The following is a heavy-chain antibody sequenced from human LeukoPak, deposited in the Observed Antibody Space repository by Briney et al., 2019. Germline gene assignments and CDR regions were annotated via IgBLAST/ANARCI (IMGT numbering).Heavy chain of an antibody. CDR1: GFTFSSYA. Sequence: GGSLRLSCAASGFTFSSYAMSWVRQAPGKGLEWDSRISGSGGSTYYADSVKGRFTISRDNSKNTLYLQMNSLRAEDTAVYYCAKWGTMVRGVSNWFDPWGQGTLVTVSS. D-gene: IGHD3-10*01. V-gene: IGHV3-23*01. J-gene: IGHJ5*02. CDR3: AKWGTMVRGVSNWFDP. CDR2: ISGSGGST.